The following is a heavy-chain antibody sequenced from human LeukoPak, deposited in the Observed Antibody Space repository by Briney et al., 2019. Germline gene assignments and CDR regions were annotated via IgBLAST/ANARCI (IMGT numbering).Heavy chain of an antibody. V-gene: IGHV3-48*03. CDR3: AELGITMIGGV. CDR1: GISFGDSI. J-gene: IGHJ6*04. D-gene: IGHD3-10*02. CDR2: ISSSGSTI. Sequence: GGSLRLSCKTSGISFGDSIMNWVRQAPGKGLEWVSYISSSGSTIYYADSVKGRFTISRDNAKNSLYLQMNSLRAEDTAVYYCAELGITMIGGVWGKGTTVTISS.